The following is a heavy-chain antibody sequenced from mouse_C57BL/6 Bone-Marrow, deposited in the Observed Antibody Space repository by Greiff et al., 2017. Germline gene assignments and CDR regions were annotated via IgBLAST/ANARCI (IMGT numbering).Heavy chain of an antibody. CDR1: GYTFTSYW. D-gene: IGHD2-2*01. V-gene: IGHV1-69*01. Sequence: VQLVESGAELVMPGASVKLSCKASGYTFTSYWMHWVKQRPGQGLEWIGEIDPSDSYTNYNQKFKGKSTLTVDKSSSTAYMQLSSLTSEDSAVYYCARYYGYDLDYWGQGTTLTVSS. CDR2: IDPSDSYT. CDR3: ARYYGYDLDY. J-gene: IGHJ2*01.